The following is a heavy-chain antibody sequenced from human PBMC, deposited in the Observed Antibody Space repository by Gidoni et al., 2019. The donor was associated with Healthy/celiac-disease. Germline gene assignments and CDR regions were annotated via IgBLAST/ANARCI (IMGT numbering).Heavy chain of an antibody. J-gene: IGHJ6*03. CDR2: IYHSGST. V-gene: IGHV4-4*02. D-gene: IGHD3-22*01. CDR3: ARVGYYDSSGLYYYYYYMDV. CDR1: GGSISSSNR. Sequence: QVQLQESGPGLVKPSGTLSLTCAVSGGSISSSNRWSRVRQPPGKGLEWIGEIYHSGSTNYNPSLKSRVTISVDKSKNQFSLKLGSVTAADTAVYYCARVGYYDSSGLYYYYYYMDVWGKGTTVTVSS.